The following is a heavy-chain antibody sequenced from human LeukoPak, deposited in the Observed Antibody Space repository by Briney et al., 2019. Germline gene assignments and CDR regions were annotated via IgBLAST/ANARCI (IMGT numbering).Heavy chain of an antibody. J-gene: IGHJ4*02. D-gene: IGHD3-10*01. Sequence: SETLSLTCAAYGGSFSGYYWSWIRQPPGKGLDWIGEINHSGSTNYNPSLKSRVTISVDTSKNQFSPKLSSVTAADTAVYYCARVSGNYGSGSYLDYWGQGTLVTVSS. V-gene: IGHV4-34*01. CDR1: GGSFSGYY. CDR3: ARVSGNYGSGSYLDY. CDR2: INHSGST.